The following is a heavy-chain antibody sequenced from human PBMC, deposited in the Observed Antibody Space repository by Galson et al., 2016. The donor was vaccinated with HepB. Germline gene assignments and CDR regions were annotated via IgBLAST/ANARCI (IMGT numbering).Heavy chain of an antibody. V-gene: IGHV1-46*01. CDR3: AREGATSIGGFGY. J-gene: IGHJ4*02. Sequence: SVKVSCKASGYTFTSYYMHWVRQAPGQGPEWMGIINPSGGSTSYAQNFQGRVTMTRDTSTSTVYMELSSLRSEDSAMYYCAREGATSIGGFGYWGQGTLVTVAS. CDR2: INPSGGST. CDR1: GYTFTSYY. D-gene: IGHD1-26*01.